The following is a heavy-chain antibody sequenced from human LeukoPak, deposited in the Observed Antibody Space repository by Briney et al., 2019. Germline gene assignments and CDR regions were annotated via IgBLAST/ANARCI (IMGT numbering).Heavy chain of an antibody. V-gene: IGHV3-48*03. CDR2: ISSSGNTI. CDR1: GFTFSSYE. CDR3: ARGGGLCSGGSCLYFDY. Sequence: PGGSLRLSCAASGFTFSSYEMNWVRQAPGKGLEWVSYISSSGNTIYYADSVKGRFTISRDNAKNSLYLQMNSLRAEDTAVYYCARGGGLCSGGSCLYFDYWGQGTLVTVSS. J-gene: IGHJ4*02. D-gene: IGHD2-15*01.